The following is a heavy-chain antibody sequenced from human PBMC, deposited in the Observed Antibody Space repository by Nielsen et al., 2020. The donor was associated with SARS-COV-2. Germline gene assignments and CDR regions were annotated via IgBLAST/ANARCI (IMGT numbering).Heavy chain of an antibody. J-gene: IGHJ4*02. D-gene: IGHD3-9*01. Sequence: SETLSLTCAVYGGSFSGYYWSWIRQPPGKGLEWIGEINHSGSTNYNPSLKSRVTISVDTSKNQFSLKLSSVTAADTAVYYCARSYDILTAHGGFDYWGQGTLVTVSS. CDR1: GGSFSGYY. CDR2: INHSGST. V-gene: IGHV4-34*01. CDR3: ARSYDILTAHGGFDY.